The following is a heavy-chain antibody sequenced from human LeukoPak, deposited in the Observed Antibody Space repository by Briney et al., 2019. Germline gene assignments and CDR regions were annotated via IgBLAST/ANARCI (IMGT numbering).Heavy chain of an antibody. D-gene: IGHD3-10*01. Sequence: GGSLRLSCAASGFTFSNYGMHWVRQGPGKGLEWVAFIRYDGSNKDYTDSVKGRFTISRENSKNTLYLQMNSLRAEDTAVYYCAKDLPWGSGSYPFRFQDYYMDVWGKGTTVTISS. CDR3: AKDLPWGSGSYPFRFQDYYMDV. V-gene: IGHV3-30*02. J-gene: IGHJ6*03. CDR1: GFTFSNYG. CDR2: IRYDGSNK.